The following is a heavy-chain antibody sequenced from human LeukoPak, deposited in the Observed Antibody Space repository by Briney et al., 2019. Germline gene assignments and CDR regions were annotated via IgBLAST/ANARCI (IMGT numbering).Heavy chain of an antibody. V-gene: IGHV3-21*01. D-gene: IGHD6-13*01. CDR1: GFTFSTYS. CDR3: AREEGKQQMEAFDY. Sequence: GGSLRLSCAVSGFTFSTYSMNWVRQAPGKGLEWVSSIGGSSTSIYYAGSIKGRFTISRDNAKNSLYLQMNSLRAEDTAVYYCAREEGKQQMEAFDYWGQGTLVTVSS. J-gene: IGHJ4*02. CDR2: IGGSSTSI.